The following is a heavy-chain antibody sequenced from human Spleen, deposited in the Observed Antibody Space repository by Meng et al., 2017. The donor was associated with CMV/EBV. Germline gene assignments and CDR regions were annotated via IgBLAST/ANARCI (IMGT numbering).Heavy chain of an antibody. CDR1: GFTFSSYS. Sequence: GESLKISCAASGFTFSSYSMNWVRQAPGKGLEWVSSISSSSSYIYYADSVKGRFTISRDNAKNSLYLQMNSLRAEDTAVYYCAREAAAGTGGAFGIWGQGTMVTVSS. CDR3: AREAAAGTGGAFGI. D-gene: IGHD6-13*01. V-gene: IGHV3-21*01. J-gene: IGHJ3*02. CDR2: ISSSSSYI.